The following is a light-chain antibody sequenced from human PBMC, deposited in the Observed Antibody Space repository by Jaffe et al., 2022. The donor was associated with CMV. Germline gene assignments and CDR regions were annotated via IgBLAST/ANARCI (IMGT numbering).Light chain of an antibody. CDR2: AAS. CDR1: QGIDNF. Sequence: DIQMTQSPSAMSASVGDRVTITCRASQGIDNFLAWFQQKPGKVPQFLIFAASSLQHGVPSRFSGSGSGTEFTLTISSLQPEDSATYYCLHHRSYPLAFGQGTKVEIK. J-gene: IGKJ1*01. CDR3: LHHRSYPLA. V-gene: IGKV1-17*03.